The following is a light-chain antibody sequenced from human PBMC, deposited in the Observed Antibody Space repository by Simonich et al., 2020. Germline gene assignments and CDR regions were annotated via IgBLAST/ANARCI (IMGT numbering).Light chain of an antibody. CDR1: SGSIASNY. Sequence: NFMLTQPHSVSESPGKTVTISCTRISGSIASNYVQWYQQRPGSSPTTVIYEDNQRPPGVPDRFSGSSDSSSNSASLTISGLKTEDEADYYCQSYDSSNQVFGGGTKLTVL. CDR3: QSYDSSNQV. CDR2: EDN. V-gene: IGLV6-57*01. J-gene: IGLJ2*01.